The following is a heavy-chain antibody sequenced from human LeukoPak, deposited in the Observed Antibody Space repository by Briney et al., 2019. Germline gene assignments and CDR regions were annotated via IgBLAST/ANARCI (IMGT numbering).Heavy chain of an antibody. J-gene: IGHJ5*02. D-gene: IGHD2-21*01. CDR3: ARAFVVVPSAANWFDP. CDR2: IYYSGST. Sequence: PSETLSLTXTVSGGSISSYYWSWIRQPPGKGLEWIGYIYYSGSTNYNPSLKSRVTISVDTSKNQFSLKLSSVTAADTAVYYCARAFVVVPSAANWFDPWGQGTLVTVSS. CDR1: GGSISSYY. V-gene: IGHV4-59*01.